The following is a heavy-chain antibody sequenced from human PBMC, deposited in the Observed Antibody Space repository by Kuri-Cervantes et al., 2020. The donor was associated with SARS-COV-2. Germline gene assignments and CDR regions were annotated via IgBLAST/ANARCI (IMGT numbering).Heavy chain of an antibody. D-gene: IGHD3-22*01. CDR1: GGSFSGYY. V-gene: IGHV4-34*01. CDR2: INDSGST. Sequence: GSLRLSCAVYGGSFSGYYWSWIRQPPGEGLVWIGEINDSGSTNYNPSLKSRVTISVDTSKNQFSLKLSSVTAADTAVYYCARSTPFRRLVVISQGGAFDIWGQGTMVTVSS. J-gene: IGHJ3*02. CDR3: ARSTPFRRLVVISQGGAFDI.